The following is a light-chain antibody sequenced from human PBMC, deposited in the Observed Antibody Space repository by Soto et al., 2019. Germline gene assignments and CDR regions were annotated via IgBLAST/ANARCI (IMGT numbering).Light chain of an antibody. CDR1: RSNIGSST. CDR2: GDD. Sequence: QTVVTQPPSTSGTPGHRVTISCSGTRSNIGSSTVNWYQQLPGTAPKLLIYGDDQRPSGVPDRFSGSKSGTSVFLAISGLQSEDEADYYCTAWDNSLSAVVFGGGTQLTVL. V-gene: IGLV1-44*01. CDR3: TAWDNSLSAVV. J-gene: IGLJ2*01.